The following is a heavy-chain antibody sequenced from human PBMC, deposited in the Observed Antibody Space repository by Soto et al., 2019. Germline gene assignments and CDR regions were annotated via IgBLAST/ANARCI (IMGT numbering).Heavy chain of an antibody. CDR3: AREIAAAGTGGYFDY. J-gene: IGHJ4*02. CDR1: GGSISSYY. Sequence: SETLSLTCTVSGGSISSYYWSWIRQPPGKGLEWIGYIYYSGSTNYNPSLKSRVTISVDTSKNQFSLKLSSVTAADTAVYYCAREIAAAGTGGYFDYWGQGTLVTVSS. CDR2: IYYSGST. D-gene: IGHD6-13*01. V-gene: IGHV4-59*01.